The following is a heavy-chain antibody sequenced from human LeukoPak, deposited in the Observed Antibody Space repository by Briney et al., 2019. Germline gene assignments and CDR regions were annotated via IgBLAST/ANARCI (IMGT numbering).Heavy chain of an antibody. CDR2: ISYDGSNK. Sequence: GRSLRLSCAASGFTFSSYAMHWVRQAPGKGLEWVAVISYDGSNKYYADSVKGRFTISRDNSKYTLYLQMNSLRAEDTAVYYCARTADQRDIQLWPHDAFDIWGQGTMVTVSS. V-gene: IGHV3-30*01. J-gene: IGHJ3*02. CDR1: GFTFSSYA. CDR3: ARTADQRDIQLWPHDAFDI. D-gene: IGHD5-18*01.